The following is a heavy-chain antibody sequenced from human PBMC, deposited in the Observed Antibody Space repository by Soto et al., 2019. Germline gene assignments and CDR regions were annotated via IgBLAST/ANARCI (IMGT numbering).Heavy chain of an antibody. Sequence: SETLSLTCTVSGGSISSYYWSWIRQPPGKGLEWIGYIYYSWSTNYNPSLKSRVTISVDTSKNQFSLKLSSVTAADTAVYYFARDSEGYCSGGSCQSNWFDPWGQGTLVTVS. CDR3: ARDSEGYCSGGSCQSNWFDP. J-gene: IGHJ5*02. CDR1: GGSISSYY. V-gene: IGHV4-59*01. D-gene: IGHD2-15*01. CDR2: IYYSWST.